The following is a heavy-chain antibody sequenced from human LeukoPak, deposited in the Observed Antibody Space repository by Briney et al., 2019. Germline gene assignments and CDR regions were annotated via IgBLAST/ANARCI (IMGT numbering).Heavy chain of an antibody. D-gene: IGHD4-23*01. J-gene: IGHJ4*02. CDR3: ARERDYGGKVDY. Sequence: ASVKVSCKASGGTFSSYAISWVRQAPGQGLEWMGWISAYNGNTNYAQKLQGRVTMTTDTSTSTAYMELRSLRSDDTAVYYCARERDYGGKVDYWGQGTLVTVSS. CDR1: GGTFSSYA. CDR2: ISAYNGNT. V-gene: IGHV1-18*01.